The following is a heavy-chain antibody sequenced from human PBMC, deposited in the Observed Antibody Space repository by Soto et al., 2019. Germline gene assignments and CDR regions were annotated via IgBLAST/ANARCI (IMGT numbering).Heavy chain of an antibody. V-gene: IGHV4-39*01. Sequence: SETLSLTCTVSGGSISSSSYYWGWIRHPPGKGLEWIGSIYYSGSTYYNPSLKSRVTISVDTSRNQFSLKLSSVTAADTAVYYCARGSSIAGLYYGMDVWGQGTTVT. CDR2: IYYSGST. CDR1: GGSISSSSYY. J-gene: IGHJ6*02. CDR3: ARGSSIAGLYYGMDV. D-gene: IGHD6-6*01.